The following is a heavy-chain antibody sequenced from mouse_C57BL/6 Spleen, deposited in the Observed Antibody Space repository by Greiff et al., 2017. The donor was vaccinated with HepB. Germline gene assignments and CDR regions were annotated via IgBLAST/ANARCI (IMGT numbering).Heavy chain of an antibody. CDR2: ISNGGGST. V-gene: IGHV5-12*01. Sequence: DVKLVESGGGLVQPGGSLKLSCAASGFTFSDYYMYWVRQTPEKRLEWVAYISNGGGSTYYPDTVKGRFTISRDNAKNTLYLQMSRLKSEDTAMYYCARGKDYDGGILVFAYWGQGTLVTVSA. D-gene: IGHD2-4*01. J-gene: IGHJ3*01. CDR3: ARGKDYDGGILVFAY. CDR1: GFTFSDYY.